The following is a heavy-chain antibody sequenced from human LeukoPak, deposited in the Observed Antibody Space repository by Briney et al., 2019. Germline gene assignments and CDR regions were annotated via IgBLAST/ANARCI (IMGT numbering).Heavy chain of an antibody. CDR2: INGRGDNT. CDR3: AKDRVSPGFNWFDP. Sequence: VQPGGSLRLSCAASGVIISSYAMSWVRQAPGKGLEWGSAINGRGDNTYYADFVKGRFTISRDNSKCTVYLQMNSLRTEDTAVYYCAKDRVSPGFNWFDPWGQGTLVTVSS. V-gene: IGHV3-23*01. D-gene: IGHD2/OR15-2a*01. J-gene: IGHJ5*02. CDR1: GVIISSYA.